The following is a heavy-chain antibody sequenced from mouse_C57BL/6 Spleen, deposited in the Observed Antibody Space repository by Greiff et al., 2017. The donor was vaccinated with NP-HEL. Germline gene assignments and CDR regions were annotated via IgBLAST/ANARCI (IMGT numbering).Heavy chain of an antibody. CDR1: GFTFSSYA. D-gene: IGHD1-1*01. V-gene: IGHV5-4*01. Sequence: EVKLVESGGGLVKPGGSLKLSCAASGFTFSSYAMSWVRQTPEKRLEWVATISDGGSYTYYPDNVKGRFTISRDNAKNNLYLQMSHLKSEDTAMYYCARDSSGPSTVVAHWYFDVWGTGTTVTVSS. J-gene: IGHJ1*03. CDR3: ARDSSGPSTVVAHWYFDV. CDR2: ISDGGSYT.